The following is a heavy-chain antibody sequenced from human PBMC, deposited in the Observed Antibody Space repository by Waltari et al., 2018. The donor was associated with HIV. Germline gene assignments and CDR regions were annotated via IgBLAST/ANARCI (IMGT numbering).Heavy chain of an antibody. CDR3: ARHNQQVINEQGWGFLDY. CDR2: MYYSGYT. J-gene: IGHJ4*02. V-gene: IGHV4-39*01. D-gene: IGHD3-3*01. CDR1: GGSISSSTYY. Sequence: QVQLQESGPGLVEPSETLSLICTVSGGSISSSTYYWGWIRQPPGKGLEWIGSMYYSGYTYYNPSLKSRVTISVDTSKNQFSLKLSSVTAADTAVYYCARHNQQVINEQGWGFLDYWGQGTLVIASS.